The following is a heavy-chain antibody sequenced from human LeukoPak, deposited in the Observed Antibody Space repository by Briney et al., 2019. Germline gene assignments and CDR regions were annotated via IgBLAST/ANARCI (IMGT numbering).Heavy chain of an antibody. CDR2: INPSGGST. J-gene: IGHJ1*01. Sequence: ASVKVSCKASGYTFTSYYMHWVRQAPGQGLEWMGIINPSGGSTSYAQKFQGRVTMTRDTSTSTVYMELSSLRSEDTAVYYCARGEEIQLWPTAANEYFQHWGQGTLVTVSS. D-gene: IGHD5-18*01. CDR1: GYTFTSYY. V-gene: IGHV1-46*01. CDR3: ARGEEIQLWPTAANEYFQH.